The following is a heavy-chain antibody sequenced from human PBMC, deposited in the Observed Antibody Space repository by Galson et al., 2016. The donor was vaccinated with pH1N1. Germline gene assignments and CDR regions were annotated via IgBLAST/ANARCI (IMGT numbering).Heavy chain of an antibody. CDR2: IYPGDSDT. J-gene: IGHJ4*02. D-gene: IGHD1-26*01. Sequence: QSGAEVKKSGESLKISCKGSGYSFKSYWIAWVRQMPGKGLEWMGIIYPGDSDTRYSPSFLGQVIMSADKSISTAFLQWSSLNASDTAMYYCAIRGINGTDFWGQGTLVTVSS. CDR3: AIRGINGTDF. V-gene: IGHV5-51*01. CDR1: GYSFKSYW.